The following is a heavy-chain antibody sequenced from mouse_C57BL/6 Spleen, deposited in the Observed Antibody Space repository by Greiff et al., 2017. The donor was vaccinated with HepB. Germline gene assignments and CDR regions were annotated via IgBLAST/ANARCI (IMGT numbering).Heavy chain of an antibody. CDR2: IHPNSGST. D-gene: IGHD2-4*01. Sequence: QVQLQQPGAELVKPGASVKLSCKASGYTFTSYWMHWVKQRPGQGLEWIGMIHPNSGSTNYNEKFKSKATLTVDKSSSTAYMQLSSLTSEDSAVYYCAKGGYYDYDGKDYWGQGTTLTVSS. CDR1: GYTFTSYW. V-gene: IGHV1-64*01. J-gene: IGHJ2*01. CDR3: AKGGYYDYDGKDY.